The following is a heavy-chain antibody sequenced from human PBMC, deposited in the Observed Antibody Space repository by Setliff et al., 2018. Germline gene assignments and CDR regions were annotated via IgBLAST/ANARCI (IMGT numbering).Heavy chain of an antibody. D-gene: IGHD4-17*01. CDR1: GDPVNAYG. Sequence: ASVKVSCKASGDPVNAYGVSWVRQAPGQGLEWMGAIIPVLGMTDYAQKFQGRLTITADQSTTTVYMELSSLRFDDTALYYCARGPSPTVTPSRLIYFYHMDVWGTGTTVTVSS. J-gene: IGHJ6*03. CDR2: IIPVLGMT. CDR3: ARGPSPTVTPSRLIYFYHMDV. V-gene: IGHV1-69*10.